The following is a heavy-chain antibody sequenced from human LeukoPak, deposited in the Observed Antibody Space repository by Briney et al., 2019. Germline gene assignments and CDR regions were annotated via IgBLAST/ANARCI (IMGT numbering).Heavy chain of an antibody. CDR3: ARDISTGWSIKYFFDF. CDR2: ISYDGITE. D-gene: IGHD6-19*01. V-gene: IGHV3-30*04. J-gene: IGHJ4*02. Sequence: GGSLRLFCAASGFTFSSSAMNWVRQDPGKGLEWVAIISYDGITEDYSDSVKGRFSISRDNFKNTLFLQMNGRRDEDTAVYYCARDISTGWSIKYFFDFWGQGTLVTVPS. CDR1: GFTFSSSA.